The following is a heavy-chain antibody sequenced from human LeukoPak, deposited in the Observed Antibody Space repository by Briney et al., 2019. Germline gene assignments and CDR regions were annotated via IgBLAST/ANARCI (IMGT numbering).Heavy chain of an antibody. CDR3: ARTRIVGATVHFDY. V-gene: IGHV7-4-1*02. CDR2: INTNTGNP. CDR1: GYTFTSYA. J-gene: IGHJ4*02. D-gene: IGHD1-26*01. Sequence: GASVKVSCKAFGYTFTSYAMNWVRQAPGQGLEWMGWINTNTGNPTYAQGFTGRFVFSLDTSVSTAYLQISSLKAEDTAVYYCARTRIVGATVHFDYWGQGTLVTVSS.